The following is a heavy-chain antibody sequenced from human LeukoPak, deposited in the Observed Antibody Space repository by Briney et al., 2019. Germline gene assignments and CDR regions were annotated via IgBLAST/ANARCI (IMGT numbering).Heavy chain of an antibody. CDR1: GFTFSSYG. V-gene: IGHV3-30*02. J-gene: IGHJ4*02. Sequence: GGSLRLSCAASGFTFSSYGMHWVRQAPGKGLEWVAFIRYDGSNKYYADSVKGRFTISRDNSKNTLYLQMNSLRAEDTAVYYCAKFPLVVPAAGADNFDYWGQGTLVTVSS. D-gene: IGHD2-2*01. CDR3: AKFPLVVPAAGADNFDY. CDR2: IRYDGSNK.